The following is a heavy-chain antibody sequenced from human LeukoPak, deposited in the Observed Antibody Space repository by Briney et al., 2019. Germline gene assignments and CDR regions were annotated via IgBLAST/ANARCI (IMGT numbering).Heavy chain of an antibody. D-gene: IGHD6-6*01. V-gene: IGHV7-4-1*02. J-gene: IGHJ5*02. CDR3: ARDAIAARLNWFDP. CDR1: GYTFTSYA. Sequence: ASVKLSCKASGYTFTSYAMNWVRQAPGQGLEWMGWINTNTGNTTYAQGFTGRFAFSLDTSVSTAYLQISSLEAEDTAVYYCARDAIAARLNWFDPWGQGTLVTVSS. CDR2: INTNTGNT.